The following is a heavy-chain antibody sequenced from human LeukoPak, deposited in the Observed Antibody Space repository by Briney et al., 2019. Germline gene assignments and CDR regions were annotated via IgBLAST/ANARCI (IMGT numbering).Heavy chain of an antibody. Sequence: PGGSLRLSCAASGFTVSSNYMSWVRQAPGKGLEWVSVIYSGGSTYYADSVKGRFTISRDNFKNTVNLQMNSLRPEDTAVYYCARDTPSSGFDYWGQGTQVTVSS. CDR1: GFTVSSNY. CDR3: ARDTPSSGFDY. D-gene: IGHD3-10*01. CDR2: IYSGGST. J-gene: IGHJ4*02. V-gene: IGHV3-53*01.